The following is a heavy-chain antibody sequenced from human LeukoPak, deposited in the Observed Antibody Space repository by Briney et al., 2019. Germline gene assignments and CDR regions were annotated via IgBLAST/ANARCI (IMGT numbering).Heavy chain of an antibody. D-gene: IGHD6-19*01. CDR2: MIPNSVNT. J-gene: IGHJ5*02. CDR1: VYTLNHYD. V-gene: IGHV1-8*01. CDR3: ARTSRGGYGGSFDP. Sequence: ASVTVSRMPSVYTLNHYDIHWLRPATAQGLAWMGWMIPNSVNTGYAQNFQGRVTMNRNTSISTAYTELSSLRSEDTGVYYCARTSRGGYGGSFDPWGQGTLVTVS.